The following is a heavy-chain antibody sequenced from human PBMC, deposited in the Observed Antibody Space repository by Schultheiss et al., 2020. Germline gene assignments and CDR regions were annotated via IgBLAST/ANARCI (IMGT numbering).Heavy chain of an antibody. CDR1: GFTCSRYV. J-gene: IGHJ4*02. CDR3: SRDCTGGGCPSYN. Sequence: GGSLRLSCSASGFTCSRYVIHWVRQAPGKGLVWVSRINSDGSSTSYADSVKGRFTISRDNAKNTLYLQMNNLRAEDTAVYFCSRDCTGGGCPSYNWGQGTLVTVSS. D-gene: IGHD2-8*02. CDR2: INSDGSST. V-gene: IGHV3-74*01.